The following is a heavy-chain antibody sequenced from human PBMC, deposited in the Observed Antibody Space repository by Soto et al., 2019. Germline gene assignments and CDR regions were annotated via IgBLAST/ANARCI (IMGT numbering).Heavy chain of an antibody. CDR1: GYTFTGYY. J-gene: IGHJ6*02. Sequence: ASVKVSCKASGYTFTGYYMHWVRQAPGQGLEWMGWINPNSGGTNYAQKFQGWVTMTRDTSISTAYMELSRLRSDDTAVYYCARDTYDILTGYSPGGGMDVWGQGTTVTVSS. CDR3: ARDTYDILTGYSPGGGMDV. V-gene: IGHV1-2*04. CDR2: INPNSGGT. D-gene: IGHD3-9*01.